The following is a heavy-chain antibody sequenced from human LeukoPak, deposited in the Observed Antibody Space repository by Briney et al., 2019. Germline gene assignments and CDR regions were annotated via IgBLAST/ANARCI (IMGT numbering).Heavy chain of an antibody. CDR1: GYTFTAYY. J-gene: IGHJ3*02. CDR3: ARDGVYSTNFDAFDI. V-gene: IGHV1-2*02. CDR2: ISPNSGAT. Sequence: GASVKVSCMASGYTFTAYYLYWVRQAPGQGLEWMGWISPNSGATKLAQRFQGRVTLTRDTSISTAYMELSRLTSDDTAVYYCARDGVYSTNFDAFDIWGQGTMVTVSS. D-gene: IGHD6-13*01.